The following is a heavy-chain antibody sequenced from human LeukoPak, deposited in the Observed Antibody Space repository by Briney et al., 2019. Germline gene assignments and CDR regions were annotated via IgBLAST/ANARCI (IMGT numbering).Heavy chain of an antibody. Sequence: GSLRLSCAASGFPFSTYGMHWVRQAPGKGLEWVAAISNDGNNKFYADSVKGRFTISRDNPKNTMNLQMNSLRAEDTAVYYCARGADSGYSSDNWGQGTLVSVSS. CDR3: ARGADSGYSSDN. D-gene: IGHD3-9*01. J-gene: IGHJ4*02. CDR2: ISNDGNNK. V-gene: IGHV3-30*03. CDR1: GFPFSTYG.